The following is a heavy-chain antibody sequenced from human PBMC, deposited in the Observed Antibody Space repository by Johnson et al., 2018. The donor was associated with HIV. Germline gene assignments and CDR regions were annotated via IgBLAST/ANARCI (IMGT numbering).Heavy chain of an antibody. CDR2: ISSNGGST. D-gene: IGHD3-22*01. V-gene: IGHV3-64*01. CDR1: RFTFSSYA. Sequence: VQLVESGGGVVQPGRSLRLSCAASRFTFSSYAMHWVRQAPGRGLEYVSAISSNGGSTYYANSVKGRFTISRDNSKNTLYLQMNSLRPEDTAVYYCSSPWYYDMYAFDIWGQGTLVTVSS. CDR3: SSPWYYDMYAFDI. J-gene: IGHJ3*02.